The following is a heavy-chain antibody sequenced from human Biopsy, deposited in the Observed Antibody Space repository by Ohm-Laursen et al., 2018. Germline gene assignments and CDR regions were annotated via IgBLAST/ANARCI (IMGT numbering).Heavy chain of an antibody. CDR1: GGTFSNYA. Sequence: SVKVSCKASGGTFSNYAITWVRQAPGQGLEWMGRIIPLLDIPTYAQRFKGRVTITADKSTNTAYMELISLRFEDTAVYYCALQSVAQMKNFDYWGQGTLVTVSS. V-gene: IGHV1-69*04. J-gene: IGHJ4*02. CDR3: ALQSVAQMKNFDY. D-gene: IGHD6-19*01. CDR2: IIPLLDIP.